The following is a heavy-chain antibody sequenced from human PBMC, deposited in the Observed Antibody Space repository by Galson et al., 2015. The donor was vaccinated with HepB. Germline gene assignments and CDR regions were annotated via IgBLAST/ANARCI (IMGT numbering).Heavy chain of an antibody. CDR3: ARDAGNGYFDS. CDR2: ISRDTTTM. J-gene: IGHJ4*02. Sequence: SLRLSCAASGFTFSSYTMSWVRQAPGKGLEWISYISRDTTTMYYADSVRGRFTISRDNAKNSLFLQINSLRAEDTAVFYCARDAGNGYFDSWGQGTLVSVSS. CDR1: GFTFSSYT. V-gene: IGHV3-48*04. D-gene: IGHD1-1*01.